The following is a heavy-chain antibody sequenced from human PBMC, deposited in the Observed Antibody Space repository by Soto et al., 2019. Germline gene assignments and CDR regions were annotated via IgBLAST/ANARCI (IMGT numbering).Heavy chain of an antibody. CDR1: GGSVSSGSYY. D-gene: IGHD4-17*01. CDR3: ARDRNDFYGDLQYFDY. Sequence: LSLTCTVSGGSVSSGSYYWSWIRQPPGKGLEWIGYIYYSGSTNYNPSLKSRVTISVDTSKNQFSLKLSSVTAADTAVYYCARDRNDFYGDLQYFDYWGQGTLVTVSS. CDR2: IYYSGST. J-gene: IGHJ4*02. V-gene: IGHV4-61*01.